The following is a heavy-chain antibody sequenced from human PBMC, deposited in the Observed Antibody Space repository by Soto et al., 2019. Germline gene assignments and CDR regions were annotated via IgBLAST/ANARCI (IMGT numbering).Heavy chain of an antibody. J-gene: IGHJ6*02. CDR2: IGGSGTGGRT. Sequence: EVHLLESGGDLVQPGGSLSLSCTASGLTFSTYAMSWVRQAPGKGLEWVSAIGGSGTGGRTYYADSVKGRFTISRDNSKNTVYLQMNSLRADDTAVYYWAKSPGGLDGYNSDYYGMDVWGQGTTVTVSS. CDR1: GLTFSTYA. D-gene: IGHD5-12*01. CDR3: AKSPGGLDGYNSDYYGMDV. V-gene: IGHV3-23*01.